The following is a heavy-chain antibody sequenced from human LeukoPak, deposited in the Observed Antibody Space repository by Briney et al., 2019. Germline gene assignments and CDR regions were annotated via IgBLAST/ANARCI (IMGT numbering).Heavy chain of an antibody. CDR3: ARSYDFWSGYRGAYDY. V-gene: IGHV3-48*02. D-gene: IGHD3-3*01. J-gene: IGHJ4*02. Sequence: GGSLRLSCAASGFTFSSYSMNWVRQAPGKGLEWVSYISSSSSTIYYADSVKGRFTISRDNAKNSLYLQMNSLRDEDTAVYYCARSYDFWSGYRGAYDYWGQGTLVTVSS. CDR1: GFTFSSYS. CDR2: ISSSSSTI.